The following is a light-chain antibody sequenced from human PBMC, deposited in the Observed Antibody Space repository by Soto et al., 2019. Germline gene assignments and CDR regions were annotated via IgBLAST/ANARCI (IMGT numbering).Light chain of an antibody. Sequence: DVQMTQSPSTLSASVGDRVTISCRASESLSNWLAWYQQKPGRAPKLLISHVSTLQSGVPSRFSGSGSGTEFTLTITSLQPDDFATYYCQHYRSYPWTLGPGTKVDIK. J-gene: IGKJ1*01. V-gene: IGKV1-5*03. CDR3: QHYRSYPWT. CDR2: HVS. CDR1: ESLSNW.